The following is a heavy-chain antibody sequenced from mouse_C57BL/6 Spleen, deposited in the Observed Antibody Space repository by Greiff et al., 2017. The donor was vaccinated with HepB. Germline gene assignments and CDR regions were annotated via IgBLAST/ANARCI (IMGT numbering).Heavy chain of an antibody. D-gene: IGHD4-1*02. CDR3: ASQLGRGYYFDY. CDR2: ISSGGSYT. Sequence: VQLKESGGDLVKPGGSLKLSCAASGFTFSSYGMSWVRQTPDKRLEWVATISSGGSYTYYPDSVKGRFTISRDNAKNTLYLQMSSLKSEDTAMYYCASQLGRGYYFDYWGQGTTLTVSS. CDR1: GFTFSSYG. J-gene: IGHJ2*01. V-gene: IGHV5-6*01.